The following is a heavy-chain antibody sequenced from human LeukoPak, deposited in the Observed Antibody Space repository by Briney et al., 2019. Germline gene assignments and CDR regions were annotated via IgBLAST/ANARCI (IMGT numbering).Heavy chain of an antibody. J-gene: IGHJ6*02. V-gene: IGHV3-30*04. CDR1: GFTFSSYA. Sequence: PGGSLRLSCAASGFTFSSYAMHWVRQAPGKGLEWVAVISYDGSNKYYADSVKGRFTISRDNSKNTLYLQMNSLRAEDTAVYYCAKGNSSGGWLQSYYYYYYGMDVWGQGTTVTVSS. CDR2: ISYDGSNK. CDR3: AKGNSSGGWLQSYYYYYYGMDV. D-gene: IGHD5-24*01.